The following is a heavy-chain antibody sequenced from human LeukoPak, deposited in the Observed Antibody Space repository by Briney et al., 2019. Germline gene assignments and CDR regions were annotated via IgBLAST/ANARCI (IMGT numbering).Heavy chain of an antibody. CDR3: AKWGDYDVFTGYYDADY. D-gene: IGHD3-9*01. CDR2: ITGSGGST. J-gene: IGHJ4*02. V-gene: IGHV3-23*01. Sequence: PGGSLRLSCAASGFTFSNNAMSWVRQAPGKGLEWVSAITGSGGSTYYANSVKGRFTISRDNSKNTLYLQMNSLRAEDTAIYSCAKWGDYDVFTGYYDADYWGQGTLVTVSS. CDR1: GFTFSNNA.